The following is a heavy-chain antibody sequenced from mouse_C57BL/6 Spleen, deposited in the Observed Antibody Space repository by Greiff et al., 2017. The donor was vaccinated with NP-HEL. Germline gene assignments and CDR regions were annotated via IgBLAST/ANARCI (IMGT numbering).Heavy chain of an antibody. Sequence: EVMLVESEGGLVQPGSSMKLSCTASGFTFSDYYMAWVRQVPEKGLEWVANINYDGSSTYYLDSLKSRFIISRDNAKNILYLQMSSLKSEDTATYYCAREGLTTVVAGLDYWGQGTTLTVSS. D-gene: IGHD1-1*01. V-gene: IGHV5-16*01. CDR3: AREGLTTVVAGLDY. CDR2: INYDGSST. CDR1: GFTFSDYY. J-gene: IGHJ2*01.